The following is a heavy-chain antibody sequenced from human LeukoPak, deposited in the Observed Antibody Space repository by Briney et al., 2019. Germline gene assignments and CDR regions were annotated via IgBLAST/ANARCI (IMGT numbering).Heavy chain of an antibody. CDR2: IYYSGST. V-gene: IGHV4-59*01. CDR1: GGSISSYY. D-gene: IGHD6-13*01. J-gene: IGHJ6*03. Sequence: PSETLSLTCTVSGGSISSYYWSWIRQPPGKGLEWIGYIYYSGSTNYNPSLKSRVTISVDTSKNQFSLKLSSVAAADTAGYYCARSPPPFIAAAGRRSYYYYYYMDVWGKGTTVTVSS. CDR3: ARSPPPFIAAAGRRSYYYYYYMDV.